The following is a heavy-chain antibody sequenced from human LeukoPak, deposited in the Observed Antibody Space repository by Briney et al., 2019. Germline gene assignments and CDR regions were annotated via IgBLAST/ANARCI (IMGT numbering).Heavy chain of an antibody. J-gene: IGHJ6*03. CDR2: INIDGSNT. CDR3: VRDSSYYMDV. CDR1: GFTFSNYW. Sequence: TGGSLRLSCAASGFTFSNYWMHWVRQVPGKGLVWVSRINIDGSNTIYADSVKGRFTISRDNAKNTLYLQMNSLRAEDTAIYYCVRDSSYYMDVWGKGTTVTDSS. D-gene: IGHD1-7*01. V-gene: IGHV3-74*01.